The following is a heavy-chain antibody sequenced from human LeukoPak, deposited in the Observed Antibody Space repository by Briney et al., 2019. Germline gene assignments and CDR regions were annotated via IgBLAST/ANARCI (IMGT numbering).Heavy chain of an antibody. Sequence: GGSLTLSCAASGFTFSSYAMSWVRQAPGKGLEWDSAISGSGGSTYYADSVKGRFTISRDNSKSTLYLQMNSLRAEDTAVYYCAKDGVIAAAGTSFTDYWGQGSLVTLSS. CDR1: GFTFSSYA. CDR2: ISGSGGST. V-gene: IGHV3-23*01. D-gene: IGHD6-13*01. CDR3: AKDGVIAAAGTSFTDY. J-gene: IGHJ4*02.